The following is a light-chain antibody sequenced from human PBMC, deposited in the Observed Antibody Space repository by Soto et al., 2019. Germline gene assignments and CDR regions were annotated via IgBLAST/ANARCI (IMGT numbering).Light chain of an antibody. CDR2: DAS. CDR1: QTVNTY. V-gene: IGKV3-11*01. CDR3: QQRGTSIT. J-gene: IGKJ5*01. Sequence: IVLTQSPATLPLWPGETAVLSCRASQTVNTYLSWYQQRPGQAPRLLIYDASKRVPGIPARFSGSGSGTDFTLTISSLEPEDFALYYCQQRGTSITFGQGTRLEIE.